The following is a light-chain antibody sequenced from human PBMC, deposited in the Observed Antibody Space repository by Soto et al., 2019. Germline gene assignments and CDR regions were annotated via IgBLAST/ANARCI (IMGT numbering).Light chain of an antibody. CDR1: QSVSNNY. V-gene: IGKV3-20*01. J-gene: IGKJ1*01. CDR2: GAS. CDR3: QQYGSSPRT. Sequence: IVFTPSPFTLSLSPGDRATLSCMASQSVSNNYLAWYQQKPGQAPTLLIYGASIRAAGIPDRFSGSGSGTDFTLTIRRLEPEDFAVYYCQQYGSSPRTFGQGTKVDIK.